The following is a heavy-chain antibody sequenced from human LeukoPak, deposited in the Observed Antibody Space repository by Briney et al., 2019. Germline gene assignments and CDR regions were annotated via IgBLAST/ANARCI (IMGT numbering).Heavy chain of an antibody. CDR1: GFTFSSYS. D-gene: IGHD3-22*01. Sequence: PGGSLRLSCAASGFTFSSYSMNWVRQAPGKGLEWVSSISSSSRYIYYADSVKGRFTISRDNAKNSLYLQMNSLRAEDTAVYYCARPTDSRGYYGFDYWGQGTLVTVSS. V-gene: IGHV3-21*01. CDR2: ISSSSRYI. CDR3: ARPTDSRGYYGFDY. J-gene: IGHJ4*02.